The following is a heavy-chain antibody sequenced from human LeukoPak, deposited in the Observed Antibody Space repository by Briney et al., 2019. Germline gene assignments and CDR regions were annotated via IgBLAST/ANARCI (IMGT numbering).Heavy chain of an antibody. CDR1: GFTFSSHA. Sequence: GGSLRLSCAASGFTFSSHAMSWVRQAPGEGLEWVSTISDTGGSTYYADSVKGRFTISRDNSKNTLYLQMNSLRAEDTAVYYCARSSGTGTFSYWGQGTLVTVSS. J-gene: IGHJ4*02. CDR3: ARSSGTGTFSY. V-gene: IGHV3-23*01. CDR2: ISDTGGST. D-gene: IGHD6-25*01.